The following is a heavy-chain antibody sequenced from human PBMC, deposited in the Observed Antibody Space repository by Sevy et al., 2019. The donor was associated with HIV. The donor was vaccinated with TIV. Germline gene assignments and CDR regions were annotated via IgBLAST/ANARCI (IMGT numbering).Heavy chain of an antibody. CDR2: IYHSGTT. D-gene: IGHD3-22*01. J-gene: IGHJ4*02. V-gene: IGHV4-31*01. CDR1: AGSLTSEAYY. CDR3: VSHYDTSGYYFDY. Sequence: SETLSLTCSVSAGSLTSEAYYWSWIRQHPGKGLEWIGYIYHSGTTYYNPSLKSLVTMSIDTSKEYFSLNLSSVTAADTAVYCGVSHYDTSGYYFDYWGQGTLVTVSS.